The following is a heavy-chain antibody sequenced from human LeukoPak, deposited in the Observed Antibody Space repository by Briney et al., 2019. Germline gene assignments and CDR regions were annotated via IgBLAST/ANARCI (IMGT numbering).Heavy chain of an antibody. J-gene: IGHJ5*02. CDR1: GVTFSGYD. V-gene: IGHV4-34*08. CDR2: IKNSGNT. D-gene: IGHD3-16*01. Sequence: SETLSLTCGVHGVTFSGYDWSWIRQPPGKGLEWIGKIKNSGNTVYNPCLKSRVTISVDTPTNQFSLRLTSVTAADTAVYYCATSSWNGGGGFDPWGQGTLVTVSS. CDR3: ATSSWNGGGGFDP.